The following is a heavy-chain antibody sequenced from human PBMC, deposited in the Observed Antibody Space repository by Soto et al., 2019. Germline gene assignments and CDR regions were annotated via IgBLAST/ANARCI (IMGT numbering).Heavy chain of an antibody. Sequence: GESLKISCKGSGYSFTSYWIGWARQMPGKGLEWMGIIYPGDSDTRYSPSFQGQVTISADKTISTAYMRWSSLKASDTAMYYCARHHIQHSDSGLVYWGQGTLVTVSS. J-gene: IGHJ4*02. CDR1: GYSFTSYW. V-gene: IGHV5-51*01. CDR2: IYPGDSDT. CDR3: ARHHIQHSDSGLVY. D-gene: IGHD5-18*01.